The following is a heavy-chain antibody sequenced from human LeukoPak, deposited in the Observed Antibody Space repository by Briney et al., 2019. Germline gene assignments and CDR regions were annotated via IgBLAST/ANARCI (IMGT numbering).Heavy chain of an antibody. D-gene: IGHD2-2*01. Sequence: SETLSLTCTVSGGSISSYYWSWIRQPPGKGLEWIGYIYYSGSTNYNPSLKSRATISVDTSKNQFSLKLSSVTAADTAVYYCARFVVVPAAILGYWFDPWGQGTLVTVSS. V-gene: IGHV4-59*01. CDR3: ARFVVVPAAILGYWFDP. CDR1: GGSISSYY. CDR2: IYYSGST. J-gene: IGHJ5*02.